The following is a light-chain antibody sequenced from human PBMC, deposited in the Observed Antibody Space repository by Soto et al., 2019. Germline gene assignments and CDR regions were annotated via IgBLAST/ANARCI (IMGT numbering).Light chain of an antibody. J-gene: IGKJ5*01. V-gene: IGKV3-15*01. CDR3: QQYNNWPIT. Sequence: EIVVNKSAATLSVYPGERATLSCRASQSVSSNLAWYQQKPGQAPRLLIYGASTRATGIPARFSGSGSGTEFTLTISSLQSEDFAVYYCQQYNNWPITFGRGTRLEVK. CDR1: QSVSSN. CDR2: GAS.